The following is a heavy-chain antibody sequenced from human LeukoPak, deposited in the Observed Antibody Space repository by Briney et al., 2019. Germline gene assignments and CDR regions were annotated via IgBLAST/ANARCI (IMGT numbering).Heavy chain of an antibody. Sequence: PSETLSLTCNVTDGSISPYYWSWIRQPPGKGLEWIGYIYFSGNTKFSPSLKSRVSISLGTSKNQFSLRLSSVTAADTAVYFWAXHXTAMVNRWYFDLWGRGTLVAVSS. CDR2: IYFSGNT. CDR3: AXHXTAMVNRWYFDL. CDR1: DGSISPYY. J-gene: IGHJ2*01. V-gene: IGHV4-59*08. D-gene: IGHD5-18*01.